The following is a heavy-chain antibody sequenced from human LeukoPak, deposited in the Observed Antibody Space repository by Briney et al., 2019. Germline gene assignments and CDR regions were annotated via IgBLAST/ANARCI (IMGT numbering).Heavy chain of an antibody. D-gene: IGHD6-19*01. J-gene: IGHJ1*01. Sequence: ASVKVSCKASGYTFASYGISWVRQAPGQGLEWMGWISAYNGNTDYAQELQGRVTMTTDTSTSTAYMDLRSLRSDDTAVYYCARDPAIAVAGKGYFQHWGQGTLVTVSS. CDR3: ARDPAIAVAGKGYFQH. CDR1: GYTFASYG. V-gene: IGHV1-18*01. CDR2: ISAYNGNT.